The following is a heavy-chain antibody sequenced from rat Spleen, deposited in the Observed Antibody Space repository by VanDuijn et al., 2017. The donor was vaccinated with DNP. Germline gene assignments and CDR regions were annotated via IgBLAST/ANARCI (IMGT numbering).Heavy chain of an antibody. Sequence: EVQLVESGGDLVQPGRSLKLSCVASGFTFNDYWMTWIRQVPGKGLEWVASIANSGGGAYYSDSVQGRFTISRDNAKYTLYLQMNSLRSEDTATYYCARRGYYGSYWYFDVWGPGTMVTVSS. V-gene: IGHV5-31*01. J-gene: IGHJ1*01. D-gene: IGHD1-6*01. CDR3: ARRGYYGSYWYFDV. CDR2: IANSGGGA. CDR1: GFTFNDYW.